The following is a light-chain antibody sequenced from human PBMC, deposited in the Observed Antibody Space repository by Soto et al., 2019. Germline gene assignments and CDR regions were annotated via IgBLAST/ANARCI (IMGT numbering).Light chain of an antibody. Sequence: EIVMTQSPATLSVSPGESATLTCRASQSINRGLAWYVQKPGQAPRRVVYGASTWATGVPPRFTGSGSGTEFTLTISGLQSEDFAVYYCQQYKSWPITFGQGTRLEI. CDR3: QQYKSWPIT. J-gene: IGKJ5*01. CDR1: QSINRG. V-gene: IGKV3D-15*01. CDR2: GAS.